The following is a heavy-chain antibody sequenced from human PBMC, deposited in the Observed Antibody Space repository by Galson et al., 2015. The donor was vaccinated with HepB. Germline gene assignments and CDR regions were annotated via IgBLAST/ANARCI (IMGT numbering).Heavy chain of an antibody. CDR1: GYTFTGYY. V-gene: IGHV1-2*04. D-gene: IGHD6-19*01. J-gene: IGHJ4*02. Sequence: SVKVSCKASGYTFTGYYMHWVRQAPGQGLEWMGWINPNSGGTNYAQKFQGWVTMTRDTSISTAYMELSRLRSDDTAVYYCSRLAVAGTGGLDYWGQGTLVTVSS. CDR2: INPNSGGT. CDR3: SRLAVAGTGGLDY.